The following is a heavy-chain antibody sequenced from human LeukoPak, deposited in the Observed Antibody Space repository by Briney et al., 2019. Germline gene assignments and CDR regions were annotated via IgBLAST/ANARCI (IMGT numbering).Heavy chain of an antibody. CDR1: GFTFSSYS. Sequence: GGSLRLSCAASGFTFSSYSMNWVRQAPGKGLEWVANIKQDGSEKYYVDSVKGRFTISRDNAKNSLYLQMNSLRAEDTAVYYCARDLDLLKLDYWGQGTLVTVSS. V-gene: IGHV3-7*01. CDR3: ARDLDLLKLDY. J-gene: IGHJ4*02. D-gene: IGHD1-7*01. CDR2: IKQDGSEK.